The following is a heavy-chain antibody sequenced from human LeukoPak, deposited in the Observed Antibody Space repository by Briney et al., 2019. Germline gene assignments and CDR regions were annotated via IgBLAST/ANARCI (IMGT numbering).Heavy chain of an antibody. CDR2: IYPGDSDT. V-gene: IGHV5-51*01. D-gene: IGHD6-6*01. J-gene: IGHJ5*02. Sequence: IIYPGDSDTSYSPSFQGQVTISADKSISTAYLQWSSLKASDTAMYYCARPRRSSSSNWFDHWGQGTLVTVSS. CDR3: ARPRRSSSSNWFDH.